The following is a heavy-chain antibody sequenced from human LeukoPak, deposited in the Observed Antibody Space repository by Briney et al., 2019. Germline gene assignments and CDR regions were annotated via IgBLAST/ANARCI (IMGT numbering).Heavy chain of an antibody. CDR1: GFTFSDYY. V-gene: IGHV3-11*01. CDR2: ISSSGSTI. D-gene: IGHD2-2*01. J-gene: IGHJ6*02. CDR3: ARAKVVVVPAYYYYYGMDV. Sequence: GGSLRLSCAASGFTFSDYYMSWIRQAPGKGLEWVSYISSSGSTIYYADSVKGRCTISRDNAKNSLYLQMNSLRAEDTAVYYCARAKVVVVPAYYYYYGMDVWGQGTTVTVSS.